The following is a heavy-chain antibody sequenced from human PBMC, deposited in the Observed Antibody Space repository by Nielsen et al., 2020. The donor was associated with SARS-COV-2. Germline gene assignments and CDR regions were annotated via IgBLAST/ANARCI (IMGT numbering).Heavy chain of an antibody. CDR3: ATSDWGSGGDAFDI. V-gene: IGHV3-9*01. Sequence: GGSLRLSCAASEFTFNDHSMHWVRQVPGKGLEWVSGISWNSGGIGYADSVKGRFTISRDNSKNTLYLQMNSLRAEDTAVYYCATSDWGSGGDAFDIWGQGTMVTVSS. CDR1: EFTFNDHS. D-gene: IGHD7-27*01. CDR2: ISWNSGGI. J-gene: IGHJ3*02.